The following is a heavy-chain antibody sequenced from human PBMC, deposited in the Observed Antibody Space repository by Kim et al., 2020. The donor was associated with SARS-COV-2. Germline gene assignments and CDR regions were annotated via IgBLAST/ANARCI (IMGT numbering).Heavy chain of an antibody. CDR1: GYTFTSYG. CDR2: ISAYNGNT. V-gene: IGHV1-18*01. Sequence: ASVKVSCKASGYTFTSYGISWVRQAPGQGLEWMGWISAYNGNTNYAQKLQGRVTMTTDTSTSTAYMELRSLRSDDTAVYYCARDCRTYYYDSSGPIDYWGQGTLVTVSS. J-gene: IGHJ4*02. CDR3: ARDCRTYYYDSSGPIDY. D-gene: IGHD3-22*01.